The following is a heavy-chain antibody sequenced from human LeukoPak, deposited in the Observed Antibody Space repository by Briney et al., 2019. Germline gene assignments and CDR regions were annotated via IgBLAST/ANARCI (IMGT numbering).Heavy chain of an antibody. Sequence: SETLSLTCAVSGGSIINYYWSWVRQSAGKGLEWIGRIYPSGSTEYNTSLKSRVTMSVDMSKKQFSLKLTSVSAADTPVYFCARLKFYDSTGYTPGYYMDVWGKGATVTVSS. J-gene: IGHJ6*03. CDR1: GGSIINYY. CDR3: ARLKFYDSTGYTPGYYMDV. V-gene: IGHV4-4*07. CDR2: IYPSGST. D-gene: IGHD3-22*01.